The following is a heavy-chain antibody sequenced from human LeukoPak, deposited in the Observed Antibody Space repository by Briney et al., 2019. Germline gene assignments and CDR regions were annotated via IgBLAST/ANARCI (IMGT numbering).Heavy chain of an antibody. CDR2: IRSKAYGGTT. J-gene: IGHJ4*02. V-gene: IGHV3-49*04. CDR3: TRVPAGVGSSGGEVDY. CDR1: GFTFSSYS. D-gene: IGHD6-19*01. Sequence: PGGSLRLSCAASGFTFSSYSMNWVRQAPGKGLEWVGFIRSKAYGGTTEYAASVKGRFTISRDDSKSIAYLQMNSLKTEDTAVYYCTRVPAGVGSSGGEVDYWGQGTLVTVSS.